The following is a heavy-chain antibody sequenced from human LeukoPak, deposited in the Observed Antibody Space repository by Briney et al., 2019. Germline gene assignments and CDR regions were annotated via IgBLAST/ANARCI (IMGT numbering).Heavy chain of an antibody. CDR1: GFTFSSYW. Sequence: GGSLRLSCAASGFTFSSYWMNWARQAPGKGLEWVASINHNGNVNYYVDSVKGRFTISRDNAKNTLYLQMNSLRAEDTAVYYCAKDRWGSGFDYWGQGTLVTVSS. CDR3: AKDRWGSGFDY. V-gene: IGHV3-7*01. CDR2: INHNGNVN. J-gene: IGHJ4*02. D-gene: IGHD7-27*01.